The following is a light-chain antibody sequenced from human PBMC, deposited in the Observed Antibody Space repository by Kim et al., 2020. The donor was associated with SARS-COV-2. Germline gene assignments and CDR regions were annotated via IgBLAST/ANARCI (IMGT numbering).Light chain of an antibody. CDR2: QDS. J-gene: IGLJ1*01. CDR3: QAWDSSTAV. CDR1: KLGDKY. Sequence: SYELTQPPSVSVSPGQIASITCSGDKLGDKYACWYQQKPGQSPVLVIYQDSKRPSGIPERFSGSNSGNTATLTISGTQAMVEADYYCQAWDSSTAVFGTG. V-gene: IGLV3-1*01.